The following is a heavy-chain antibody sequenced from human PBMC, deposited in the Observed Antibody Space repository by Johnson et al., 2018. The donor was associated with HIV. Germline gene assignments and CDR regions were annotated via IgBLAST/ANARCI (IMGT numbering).Heavy chain of an antibody. V-gene: IGHV3-30*04. CDR3: TTDPYGSGP. J-gene: IGHJ3*01. CDR2: ISYDGRNK. D-gene: IGHD3-10*01. CDR1: GFTFSSYA. Sequence: VQLVESGGGVVQPGGSLRLSCAASGFTFSSYAMHWVRQAPGKGLEWVAVISYDGRNKYYADSVKGRFTISRDNAKNSLYLQMNSLRAEDTAVYYCTTDPYGSGPWGQGTMVTVSS.